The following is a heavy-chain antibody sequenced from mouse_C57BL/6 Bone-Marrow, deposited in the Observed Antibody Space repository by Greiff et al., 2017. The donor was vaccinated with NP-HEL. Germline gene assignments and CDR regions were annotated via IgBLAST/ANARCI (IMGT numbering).Heavy chain of an antibody. Sequence: QVQLQQSGPELVRPGASVKISCKASGYTFTSHWMQWVRQRPGQGLEWIGEIYPGGGGTYYNGKFKGKATLTVDKSSSTAYMQLSSLTSEDSAVDFCNYGRLSDIDYWGQGTTLTVSS. CDR3: NYGRLSDIDY. CDR1: GYTFTSHW. CDR2: IYPGGGGT. D-gene: IGHD1-1*01. J-gene: IGHJ2*01. V-gene: IGHV1-56*01.